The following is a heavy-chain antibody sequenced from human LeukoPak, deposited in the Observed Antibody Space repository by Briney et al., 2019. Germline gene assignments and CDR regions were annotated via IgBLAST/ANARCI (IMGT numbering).Heavy chain of an antibody. Sequence: PGGSLRLSCAASGFTFSSYSMNWVRQAPGKGLEWVSSISSSSSYIYYADSVKGRFTISRDNAKNSLYLQMNSLRAEDTAVYYCARVYCSSTSCYKVIWGAFDIWGQGTMVTVSS. CDR1: GFTFSSYS. CDR3: ARVYCSSTSCYKVIWGAFDI. D-gene: IGHD2-2*02. CDR2: ISSSSSYI. V-gene: IGHV3-21*01. J-gene: IGHJ3*02.